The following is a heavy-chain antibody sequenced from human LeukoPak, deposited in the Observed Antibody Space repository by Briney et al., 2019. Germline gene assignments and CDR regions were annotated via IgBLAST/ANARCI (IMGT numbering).Heavy chain of an antibody. J-gene: IGHJ4*02. CDR3: ARAAYDSGGYTANHDF. D-gene: IGHD3-22*01. Sequence: GESLRLSCAASGFSVSTSYMSWVRQAPGKGLEYVSVLYYSGDTYYAESVKGRFTISRDNSKNTVYLQMNSLRVEDTAVYYCARAAYDSGGYTANHDFWGQGTLVTVSS. V-gene: IGHV3-53*01. CDR1: GFSVSTSY. CDR2: LYYSGDT.